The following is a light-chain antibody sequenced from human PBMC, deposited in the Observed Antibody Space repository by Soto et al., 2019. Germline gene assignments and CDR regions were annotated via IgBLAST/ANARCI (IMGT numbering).Light chain of an antibody. V-gene: IGLV1-40*03. CDR1: SSNIGAGYE. CDR2: ANK. J-gene: IGLJ1*01. Sequence: QAVVTQPPSVSGAPGQTVTISCTGSSSNIGAGYEVHWYHQIPGTAPKLLVSANKNRPSGVPDRLSASKSGASASLAITGLQAEDEAHYYCQSYDRRLTAYVFGTGTKLTVL. CDR3: QSYDRRLTAYV.